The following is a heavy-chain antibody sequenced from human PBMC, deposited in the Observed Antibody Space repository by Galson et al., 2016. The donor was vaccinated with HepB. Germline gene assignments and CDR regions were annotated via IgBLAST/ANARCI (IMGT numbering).Heavy chain of an antibody. Sequence: GLEWVSVISGRGDITHYADSVKGRFTISRDNSKNTLYLQMNSLRPEDTAVYYCARCRGDSCFAALDLWGLGTQVTVS. CDR2: ISGRGDIT. D-gene: IGHD2-15*01. V-gene: IGHV3-23*01. J-gene: IGHJ5*02. CDR3: ARCRGDSCFAALDL.